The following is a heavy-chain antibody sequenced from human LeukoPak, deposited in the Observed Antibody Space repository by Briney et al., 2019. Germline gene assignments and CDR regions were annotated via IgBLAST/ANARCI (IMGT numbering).Heavy chain of an antibody. D-gene: IGHD6-13*01. CDR2: IYYTGNT. J-gene: IGHJ4*02. CDR1: GGSISNYY. CDR3: AREESSSWRH. Sequence: SETLSLTCTVSGGSISNYYWNWIRQPPGKGLEWIGYIYYTGNTNYNPSLKSRVTISVDTSKNQFSLKLSSVTAADTAVYYCAREESSSWRHWGQGTLVTVSS. V-gene: IGHV4-59*12.